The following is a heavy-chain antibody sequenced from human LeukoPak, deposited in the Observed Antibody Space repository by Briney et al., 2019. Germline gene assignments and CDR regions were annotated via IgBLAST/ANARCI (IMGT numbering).Heavy chain of an antibody. J-gene: IGHJ4*02. V-gene: IGHV4-59*01. CDR1: GGSISSYY. CDR2: IYYSGST. CDR3: ARGRSITIFGDYFDY. Sequence: SETLSLTCTVSGGSISSYYWSWIRQPPGKGLEWIGYIYYSGSTNYNPSLKSRVTISVDTSKNQFSLKLSSVTAADTAVYYCARGRSITIFGDYFDYWGQGTLVTVSS. D-gene: IGHD3-3*01.